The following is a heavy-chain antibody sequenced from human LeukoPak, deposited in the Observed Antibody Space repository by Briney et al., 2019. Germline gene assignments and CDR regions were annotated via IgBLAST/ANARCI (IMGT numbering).Heavy chain of an antibody. D-gene: IGHD2-2*01. CDR1: GFTFSSYW. CDR2: IKQDGSEK. Sequence: GGSLRLSCAASGFTFSSYWMSWVRQAPGTGLEWVANIKQDGSEKYHVNSVKGRFTITRDNAKNSLYLQMNSLRAEDTAVYYCARELVVVPAAIGSFDYWGQGTLVTVSS. J-gene: IGHJ4*02. CDR3: ARELVVVPAAIGSFDY. V-gene: IGHV3-7*01.